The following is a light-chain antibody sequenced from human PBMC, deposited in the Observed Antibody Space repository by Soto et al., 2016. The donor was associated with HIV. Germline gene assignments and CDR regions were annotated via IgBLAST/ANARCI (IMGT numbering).Light chain of an antibody. CDR1: QGISTY. CDR2: EAS. V-gene: IGKV1-9*01. CDR3: QQVNSYPPV. J-gene: IGKJ4*01. Sequence: DIQLTQSPSFLSASVGDRVTITCRASQGISTYLAWYQQRPGKAPKLLIYEASTLQSGVPSGFSGSGSGTEFTLTISSLQPEDFATYYCQQVNSYPPVFGGGTKVEIK.